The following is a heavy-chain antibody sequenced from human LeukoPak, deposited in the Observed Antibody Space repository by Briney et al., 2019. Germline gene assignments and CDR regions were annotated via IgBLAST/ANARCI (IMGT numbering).Heavy chain of an antibody. D-gene: IGHD3-22*01. V-gene: IGHV4-39*07. J-gene: IGHJ4*02. CDR2: INHSGST. CDR1: GGSMTNSTYY. CDR3: ARGFYYDSSGYYGPTYDY. Sequence: PSETLSLTCTVSGGSMTNSTYYWGWIRQPPGKGLEWIGEINHSGSTNYNPSLKSRVTISVDTSKNQFSLKLSSVTAADTAVYYCARGFYYDSSGYYGPTYDYWGQGTLVTVSS.